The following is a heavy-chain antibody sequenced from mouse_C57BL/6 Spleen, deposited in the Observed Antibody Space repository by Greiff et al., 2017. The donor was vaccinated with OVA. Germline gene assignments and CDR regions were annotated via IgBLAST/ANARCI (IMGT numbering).Heavy chain of an antibody. Sequence: EVQLKESGPGLVKPSQSLSLTCSVTGYSITSGYYWNWIRQFPGNKLEWMGYISYDGSNNYNPSLKNRISITRDTSKNQFFLKLNSVTTEDTATYYCARDEGDYYGSSYGDYWGQGTTLTVSS. CDR1: GYSITSGYY. D-gene: IGHD1-1*01. CDR2: ISYDGSN. V-gene: IGHV3-6*01. J-gene: IGHJ2*01. CDR3: ARDEGDYYGSSYGDY.